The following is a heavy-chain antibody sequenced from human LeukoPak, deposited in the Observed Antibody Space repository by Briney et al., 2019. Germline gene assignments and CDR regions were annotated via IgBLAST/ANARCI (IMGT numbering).Heavy chain of an antibody. CDR2: ISSSSSYI. J-gene: IGHJ3*02. D-gene: IGHD2-2*01. Sequence: GGSLRLSCAASGFTFSSYSMNWARQAPGKGLEWVSSISSSSSYIYYADSVKGRFTISRDNAKNSLYLQMNSLRAEDTAVYYCASLDCSSTSCYGDDAFDIWGQGTMVTVSS. CDR3: ASLDCSSTSCYGDDAFDI. CDR1: GFTFSSYS. V-gene: IGHV3-21*01.